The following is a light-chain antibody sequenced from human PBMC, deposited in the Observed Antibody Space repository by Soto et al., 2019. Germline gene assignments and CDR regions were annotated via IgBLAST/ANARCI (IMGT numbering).Light chain of an antibody. CDR2: EVS. CDR1: SSDVGGYNY. V-gene: IGLV2-14*01. Sequence: QSVLTQPASVSGSPGQSITISCTGTSSDVGGYNYVSWYQQHPGKAPKLSIFEVSYRPSGISNRFSASTSGDTASLTISALPAEDEADYSCCSYTASRTQVCGSETKGSV. CDR3: CSYTASRTQV. J-gene: IGLJ1*01.